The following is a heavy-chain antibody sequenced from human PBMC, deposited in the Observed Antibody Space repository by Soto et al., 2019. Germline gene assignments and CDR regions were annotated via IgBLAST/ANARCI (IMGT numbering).Heavy chain of an antibody. D-gene: IGHD5-12*01. Sequence: GSLRLSCAASGFTFDDYTMHWVRQAPGKGLEWVSLISWDGGSTYYADSVKGRFTISRDNSKNSLYLQMNSLRTEDTALYYCAKDAGGGRLRLGYFDYWGQGTLVTVSS. CDR2: ISWDGGST. CDR1: GFTFDDYT. J-gene: IGHJ4*02. V-gene: IGHV3-43*01. CDR3: AKDAGGGRLRLGYFDY.